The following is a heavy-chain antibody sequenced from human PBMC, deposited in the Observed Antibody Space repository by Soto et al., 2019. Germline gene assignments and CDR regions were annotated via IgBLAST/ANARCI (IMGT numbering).Heavy chain of an antibody. D-gene: IGHD5-12*01. Sequence: QVQLVESGGGVVQPGRSLRLSCAASGFNFSDFVIHWVRQAPGKGLEWVAVISHDGNTKYYVDSVKGRFTISRDNSKNTLYLRMNSLRAEDTAVYYCVTKDGYTQPFDHWGQGTLVTVSS. J-gene: IGHJ4*02. CDR1: GFNFSDFV. CDR3: VTKDGYTQPFDH. CDR2: ISHDGNTK. V-gene: IGHV3-30-3*01.